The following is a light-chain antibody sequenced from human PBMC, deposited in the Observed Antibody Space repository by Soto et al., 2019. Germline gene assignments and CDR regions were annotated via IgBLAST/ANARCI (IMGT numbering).Light chain of an antibody. V-gene: IGLV2-14*01. J-gene: IGLJ1*01. CDR3: SSYTSGTTLYV. Sequence: QSALTQPASVSGSPGQSITNSCTGTSSDVGGYNYVSWYQHHAGKAPRLMIYTSSNRPSGVSHRFSGSRSGNTASLTISGLQAEDEADYYCSSYTSGTTLYVFGTGTKLTVL. CDR1: SSDVGGYNY. CDR2: TSS.